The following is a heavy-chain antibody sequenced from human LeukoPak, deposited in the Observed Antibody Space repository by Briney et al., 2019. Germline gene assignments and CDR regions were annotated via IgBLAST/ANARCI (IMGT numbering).Heavy chain of an antibody. CDR1: GGSVSNSLYY. Sequence: SETLSLTCTVSGGSVSNSLYYWSWIRQPPGKGLEWIGYIYYNGDTNYNPSLKSRVIISIDTSKNQFSLKLSSVSAADTAVYYRARGRSGWYVFDYWGQGTLVTVSS. D-gene: IGHD6-19*01. V-gene: IGHV4-61*01. CDR2: IYYNGDT. J-gene: IGHJ4*02. CDR3: ARGRSGWYVFDY.